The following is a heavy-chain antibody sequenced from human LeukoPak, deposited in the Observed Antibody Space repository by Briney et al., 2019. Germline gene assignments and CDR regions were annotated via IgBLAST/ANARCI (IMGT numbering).Heavy chain of an antibody. CDR3: AELGITMIGGV. CDR1: GFTFSNYA. CDR2: ISYHGGHD. J-gene: IGHJ6*04. V-gene: IGHV3-30*04. Sequence: GGSLRLSCAASGFTFSNYAMHWVRQAPGKGLEWVAVISYHGGHDYYAESVKGRFTISRDNSMNTLFLQMSSLRPEDMAVYYCAELGITMIGGVWGKGTTVTISS. D-gene: IGHD3-10*02.